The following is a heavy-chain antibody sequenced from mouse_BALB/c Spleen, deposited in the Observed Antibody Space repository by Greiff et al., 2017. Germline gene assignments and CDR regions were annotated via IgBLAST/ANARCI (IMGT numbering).Heavy chain of an antibody. CDR2: IWAGGST. CDR3: AREVTTVVGGAMDY. J-gene: IGHJ4*01. V-gene: IGHV2-9*02. Sequence: VQLQQSGPGLVAPSQSLSITCTVSGFSLTSYGVHWVRQPPGKGLEWLGVIWAGGSTNYNSALMSRLSISKDNSKSQVFLKMNSLQTDDTAMYYCAREVTTVVGGAMDYWGQGTSVTVSS. CDR1: GFSLTSYG. D-gene: IGHD1-1*01.